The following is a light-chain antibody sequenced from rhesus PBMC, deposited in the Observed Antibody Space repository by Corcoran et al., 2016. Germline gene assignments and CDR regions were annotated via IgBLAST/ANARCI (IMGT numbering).Light chain of an antibody. CDR3: QQHDTSPYS. J-gene: IGKJ2*01. V-gene: IGKV1-69*01. Sequence: DIQMIQSPSSLSASVGDRVTITCRASQGISNWLAWYQQKPGKAPKLLLYRASNLETGVPSRFSGSGSGTEFTLTISSLQPEDIATYYCQQHDTSPYSFGQGTKVEIK. CDR2: RAS. CDR1: QGISNW.